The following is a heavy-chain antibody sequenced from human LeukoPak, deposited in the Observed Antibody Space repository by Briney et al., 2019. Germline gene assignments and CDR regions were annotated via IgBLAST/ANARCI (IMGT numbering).Heavy chain of an antibody. J-gene: IGHJ4*02. CDR2: IYPGDSDT. CDR3: ATSRAHLRYFDWLYQPLDY. D-gene: IGHD3-9*01. Sequence: GESLKISRKGSGYSFTSYWIGWVRQMPGKGLEWMGIIYPGDSDTRYSPSFQGQVTISADKSISTAYLQWSSLKASDTAMYYCATSRAHLRYFDWLYQPLDYWGQGTLVTVSS. CDR1: GYSFTSYW. V-gene: IGHV5-51*01.